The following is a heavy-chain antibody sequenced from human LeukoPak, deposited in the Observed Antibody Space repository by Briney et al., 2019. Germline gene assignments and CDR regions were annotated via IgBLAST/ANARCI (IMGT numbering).Heavy chain of an antibody. CDR3: ARLVAGTPKGNFDY. D-gene: IGHD6-19*01. CDR2: IYYSGST. V-gene: IGHV4-39*01. Sequence: KPSETLSLTCTVSGGSISSSSYYWGWIRQPPGEGLEWIGSIYYSGSTYYNPSLESRVTISVDTSKNQFSLKLSSVTAADTAVYYCARLVAGTPKGNFDYWGQGTLVTVSS. J-gene: IGHJ4*02. CDR1: GGSISSSSYY.